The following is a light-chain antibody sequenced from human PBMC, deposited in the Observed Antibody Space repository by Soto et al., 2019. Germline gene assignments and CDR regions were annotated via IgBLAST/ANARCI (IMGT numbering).Light chain of an antibody. Sequence: DIQMTQSPSTLSASVGDRVTITCRASQSISSWLAWYQQKPGKAPKLLIYKASSLESGVPSRFSGSGYGTEFTLTISSLHPDDFATYYCQQYNSYPWTFGQGTKVDIK. CDR3: QQYNSYPWT. V-gene: IGKV1-5*03. CDR2: KAS. CDR1: QSISSW. J-gene: IGKJ1*01.